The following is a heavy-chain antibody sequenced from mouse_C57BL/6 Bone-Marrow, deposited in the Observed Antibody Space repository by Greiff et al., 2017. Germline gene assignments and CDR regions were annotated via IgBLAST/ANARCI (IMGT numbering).Heavy chain of an antibody. Sequence: EVQRVESGGGLVQPGGSLKLSCAASGFTFRDYYMYWVRQTPEKRLEWVAYISNGGGSTYYPDTVKGRFTISRDNAKNTLYLQMSRLKSEDTAMYYCARPRFAWFAYWGQGTLVTVSA. CDR1: GFTFRDYY. CDR2: ISNGGGST. CDR3: ARPRFAWFAY. V-gene: IGHV5-12*01. J-gene: IGHJ3*01.